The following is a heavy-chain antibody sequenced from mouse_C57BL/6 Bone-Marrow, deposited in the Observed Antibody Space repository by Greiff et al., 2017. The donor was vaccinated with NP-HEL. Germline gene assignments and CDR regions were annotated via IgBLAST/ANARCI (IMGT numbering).Heavy chain of an antibody. CDR1: GFTFSSYG. J-gene: IGHJ2*01. Sequence: EVQVVESGGDLVKPGGSLKLSCAASGFTFSSYGMSWVRQTPDKRLEWVATISSGGSYTYYPDSVKGRFTISRDNAKNTLYLQMSSLKSEDTAMYYCARQPVYYYGRDYFDYWGQGTTLTVSS. D-gene: IGHD1-1*01. CDR2: ISSGGSYT. V-gene: IGHV5-6*01. CDR3: ARQPVYYYGRDYFDY.